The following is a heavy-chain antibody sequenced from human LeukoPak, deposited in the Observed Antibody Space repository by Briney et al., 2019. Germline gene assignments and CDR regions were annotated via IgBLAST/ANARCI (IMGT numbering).Heavy chain of an antibody. D-gene: IGHD6-19*01. CDR1: GFTVSSNY. V-gene: IGHV3-7*01. CDR2: INGHGSEI. J-gene: IGHJ3*02. Sequence: PGGSLRLSCAASGFTVSSNYMSWVRQAPGKGLEWVASINGHGSEIHYVDSVKGRFTISRDNAKNSLYLQMNSLIAEDTAVYYCARGLDSSGWFAAFDIWGQGTMVTVSS. CDR3: ARGLDSSGWFAAFDI.